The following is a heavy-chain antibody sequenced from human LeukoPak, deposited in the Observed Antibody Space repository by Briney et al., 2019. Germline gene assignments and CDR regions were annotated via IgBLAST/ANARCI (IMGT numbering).Heavy chain of an antibody. CDR2: IRYDGSNK. J-gene: IGHJ3*02. Sequence: GGSLRLSCAASGFAFSTYGMHWVRQAPGKGLEWVAFIRYDGSNKYYADSVKGRFTISRDNSKNTLYLQMNSLRAEDTAVYYCAKDGHYDILTGYYMGAFDIWGQGTMVTVSS. D-gene: IGHD3-9*01. CDR3: AKDGHYDILTGYYMGAFDI. V-gene: IGHV3-30*02. CDR1: GFAFSTYG.